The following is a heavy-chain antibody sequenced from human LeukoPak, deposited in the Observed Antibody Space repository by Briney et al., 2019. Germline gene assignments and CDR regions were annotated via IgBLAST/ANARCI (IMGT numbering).Heavy chain of an antibody. CDR3: ARVINYYYGMDV. CDR1: GSSISSGDYY. V-gene: IGHV4-30-4*01. CDR2: IYYSGST. J-gene: IGHJ6*02. Sequence: SQTLSLTCTVSGSSISSGDYYWSWIRQPPGKGLEWIGYIYYSGSTYYNPSLKSRVTISVDTSKNQFSLKLSSVTAADTAVYYCARVINYYYGMDVWGQGTTVTVSS.